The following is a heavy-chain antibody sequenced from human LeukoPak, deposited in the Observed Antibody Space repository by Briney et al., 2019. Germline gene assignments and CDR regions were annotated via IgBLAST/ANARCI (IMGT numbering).Heavy chain of an antibody. Sequence: SGPTLVKPTQTLTLTCSFSGFSLSTSGVGVGWIRQPPGKALEWLALIYWDDDERYSPSLKNRLTITKDTSKNQVVLTMTNMDPVDTATYYCAHRHAGVRGVTFDYWGQGTLVTVSS. CDR2: IYWDDDE. J-gene: IGHJ4*02. V-gene: IGHV2-5*02. CDR1: GFSLSTSGVG. CDR3: AHRHAGVRGVTFDY. D-gene: IGHD3-10*01.